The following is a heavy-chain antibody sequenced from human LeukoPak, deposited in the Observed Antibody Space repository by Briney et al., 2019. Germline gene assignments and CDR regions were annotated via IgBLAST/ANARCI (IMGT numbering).Heavy chain of an antibody. CDR2: IKQDGSET. J-gene: IGHJ4*02. CDR3: VRDDRSDSGYYYDNY. D-gene: IGHD3-16*01. Sequence: GGSLRLSCAASGFSFTNYWMGWVRHGPGRGLEYVGNIKQDGSETYYVDSLRGRFTISRDNAKNSLYLQMNSLRVEDTAVYYCVRDDRSDSGYYYDNYWGQGTLVTVSS. V-gene: IGHV3-7*01. CDR1: GFSFTNYW.